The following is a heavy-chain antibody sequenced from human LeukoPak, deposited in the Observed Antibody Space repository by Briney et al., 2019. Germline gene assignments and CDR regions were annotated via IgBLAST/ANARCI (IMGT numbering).Heavy chain of an antibody. CDR3: ARGPNSNWSGLDF. CDR1: GFSFSGHW. J-gene: IGHJ4*02. V-gene: IGHV3-74*01. CDR2: ISPTGSTT. D-gene: IGHD6-6*01. Sequence: GGSLRLSCTASGFSFSGHWMHWARQLPGKGLVWVSRISPTGSTTSYADSVKGRFTVSRDNAKNTLYLQVNNLRAEDTAVYYCARGPNSNWSGLDFWGQGTPLTVSS.